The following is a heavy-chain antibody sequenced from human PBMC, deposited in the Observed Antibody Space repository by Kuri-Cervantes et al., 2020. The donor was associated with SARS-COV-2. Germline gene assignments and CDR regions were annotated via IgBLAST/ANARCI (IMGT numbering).Heavy chain of an antibody. CDR3: ARERASGWAGDFDY. J-gene: IGHJ4*02. CDR2: INPSGGST. D-gene: IGHD1-26*01. V-gene: IGHV1-46*01. Sequence: ASVKVSCKVSGYTLTELSMHWVRQAPGQGLEWMGIINPSGGSTSYAQKFQGRVTMTRDTSTSTVYMELSSLRSEDTAVYYCARERASGWAGDFDYWGQGTLVTVSS. CDR1: GYTLTELS.